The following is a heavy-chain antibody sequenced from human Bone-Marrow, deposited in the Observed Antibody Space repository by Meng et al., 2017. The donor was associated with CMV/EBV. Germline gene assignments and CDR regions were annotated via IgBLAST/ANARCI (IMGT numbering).Heavy chain of an antibody. V-gene: IGHV4-34*01. D-gene: IGHD2-2*01. CDR2: INHSGST. CDR1: GGSFSGYY. Sequence: GSLRLSCAVYGGSFSGYYWSWIRQPPGKGLEWIGEINHSGSTNYNPSLKSRVTISVDTSKNQFSLKLSSVTAADTAVYYCARDLVALGYCSSTSCRPQINWNYPYYYGMDVWGQGTTVTVSS. CDR3: ARDLVALGYCSSTSCRPQINWNYPYYYGMDV. J-gene: IGHJ6*02.